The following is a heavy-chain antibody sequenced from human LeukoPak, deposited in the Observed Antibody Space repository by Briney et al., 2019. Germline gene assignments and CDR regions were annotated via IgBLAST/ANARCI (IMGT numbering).Heavy chain of an antibody. J-gene: IGHJ6*03. CDR1: GGSFSGYY. V-gene: IGHV4-4*07. CDR2: IYTSGST. D-gene: IGHD1-26*01. CDR3: ASTYSGSYRYYYYYYMDV. Sequence: SETLSLTCTVYGGSFSGYYWSWIRQPAGKGLEWIGRIYTSGSTNYNPSLKSRVTISVDTSKNQFSLKLSSVTAADTAVYYCASTYSGSYRYYYYYYMDVWGKGTTVTISS.